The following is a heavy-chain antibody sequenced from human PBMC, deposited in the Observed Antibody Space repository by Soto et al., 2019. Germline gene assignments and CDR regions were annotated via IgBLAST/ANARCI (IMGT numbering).Heavy chain of an antibody. CDR1: GGSISSYY. D-gene: IGHD6-19*01. Sequence: SETLSLTCTVSGGSISSYYWSWIRQPPGKGLEWIGYIYYSGSTNYNPSLKSRVTISVDTSKNQFSLKLSSVTAADTAVYYCARVRDSSGWYNFDYWGQGTLVTVSS. V-gene: IGHV4-59*01. CDR2: IYYSGST. CDR3: ARVRDSSGWYNFDY. J-gene: IGHJ4*02.